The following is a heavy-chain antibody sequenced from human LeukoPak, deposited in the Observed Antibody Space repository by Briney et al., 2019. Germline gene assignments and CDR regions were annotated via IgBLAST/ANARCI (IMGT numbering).Heavy chain of an antibody. V-gene: IGHV5-10-1*01. CDR3: ARGDYASGSYWVY. Sequence: GESLKISCKGSGYSFTTYWISWVRQMPGKGLEWMGSIDPSDSYTNYSPSFQGHVTISADKSISTAYLQWSSLKASGTAMYYCARGDYASGSYWVYWGQGTPVTVSS. D-gene: IGHD3-10*01. J-gene: IGHJ4*02. CDR1: GYSFTTYW. CDR2: IDPSDSYT.